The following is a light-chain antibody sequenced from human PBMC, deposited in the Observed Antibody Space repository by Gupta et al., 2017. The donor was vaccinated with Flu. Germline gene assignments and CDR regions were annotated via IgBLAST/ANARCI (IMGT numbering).Light chain of an antibody. Sequence: STISCTGTSSDVVNFDLVSWYQHHLGIAPKLIIFEVIRRPSDISDRFSASKSGITASLTISGLQAEDQPEYYCCSYAGFNNAIFGG. J-gene: IGLJ2*01. CDR1: SSDVVNFDL. CDR2: EVI. CDR3: CSYAGFNNAI. V-gene: IGLV2-23*02.